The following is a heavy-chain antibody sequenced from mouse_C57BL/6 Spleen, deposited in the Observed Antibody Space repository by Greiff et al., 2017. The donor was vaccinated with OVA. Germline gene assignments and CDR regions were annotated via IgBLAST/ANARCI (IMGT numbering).Heavy chain of an antibody. CDR2: ISSGSSTI. CDR3: ARGGWENFDY. D-gene: IGHD3-3*01. CDR1: GFTFSDSG. Sequence: EVQLVESGGGLVKPGGSLKLSCAASGFTFSDSGMHWVRQAPEKGLEWVAYISSGSSTIYYADTVKGRFTISRDNAKNTLFLQMTSLRSEDTAMYYCARGGWENFDYWGQGTTLTVSS. V-gene: IGHV5-17*01. J-gene: IGHJ2*01.